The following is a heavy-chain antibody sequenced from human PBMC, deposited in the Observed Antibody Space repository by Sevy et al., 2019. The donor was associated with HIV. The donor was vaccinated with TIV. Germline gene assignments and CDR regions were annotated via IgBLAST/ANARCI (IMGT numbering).Heavy chain of an antibody. J-gene: IGHJ4*02. CDR2: ISSRGSTI. Sequence: GGSLRLSCAASEFTFSDYYISWIRQAPGKGLEWVTYISSRGSTIYYADSGKGRFTISRDNAMNFLYLQMNSLRAEDTAVYYCWRVRYTYGSYYFDYWGQGTLVTVSS. D-gene: IGHD5-18*01. CDR3: WRVRYTYGSYYFDY. CDR1: EFTFSDYY. V-gene: IGHV3-11*01.